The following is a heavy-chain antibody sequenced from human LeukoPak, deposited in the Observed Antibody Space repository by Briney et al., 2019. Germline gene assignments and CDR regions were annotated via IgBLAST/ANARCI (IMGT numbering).Heavy chain of an antibody. CDR2: ISGSGGST. D-gene: IGHD3-16*02. Sequence: PGGSLRLSCAASGFTFSSYSMNWVRQAPGKGLEWVSAISGSGGSTYYAGSVKGRFTISRDNSKNTLYLQMNSLRAEDTAVYYCAKDHVMNVWGSYRYPHDYWGQGTLVTVSS. CDR3: AKDHVMNVWGSYRYPHDY. J-gene: IGHJ4*02. V-gene: IGHV3-23*01. CDR1: GFTFSSYS.